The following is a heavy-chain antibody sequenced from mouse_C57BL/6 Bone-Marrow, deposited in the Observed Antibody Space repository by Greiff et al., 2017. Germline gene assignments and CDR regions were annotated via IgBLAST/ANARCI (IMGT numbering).Heavy chain of an antibody. V-gene: IGHV1-66*01. CDR1: GYSFTSYY. Sequence: QVQLKQSGPELVKPGASVKISCKASGYSFTSYYIHWVKQRPGQGLEWIGWIYPGSGNTKYNEKFKGKATLTADTSSSTAYMQLSSLTSEDSAVYYCARGYYGSSRPLYAMDYWGQGTSVTVSS. J-gene: IGHJ4*01. CDR3: ARGYYGSSRPLYAMDY. D-gene: IGHD1-1*01. CDR2: IYPGSGNT.